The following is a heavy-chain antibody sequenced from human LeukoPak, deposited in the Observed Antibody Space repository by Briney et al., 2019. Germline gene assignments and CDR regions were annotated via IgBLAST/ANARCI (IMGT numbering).Heavy chain of an antibody. Sequence: GGSLRLSCAESGFTFSSYGMHWVRQAPGKGLEWVAVIWYDGSNKYYADSVKGRFTISRDNSKNTLYLQMNSLRAEDTAVYYCAKTGGGSYWYVFDYWGQGTLVTVSS. J-gene: IGHJ4*02. V-gene: IGHV3-33*06. D-gene: IGHD1-26*01. CDR2: IWYDGSNK. CDR3: AKTGGGSYWYVFDY. CDR1: GFTFSSYG.